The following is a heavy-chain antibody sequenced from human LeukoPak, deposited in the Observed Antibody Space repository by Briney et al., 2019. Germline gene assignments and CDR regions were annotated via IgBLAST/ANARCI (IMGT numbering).Heavy chain of an antibody. D-gene: IGHD6-19*01. J-gene: IGHJ4*02. V-gene: IGHV1-69*05. Sequence: SVKVSCKASGGTFSSYAISWVRQAPGQGLEWMGGIIPIFGTANYAQKFQGRVTITTDESTSTAYMELSSLRSEDTAVYYCASSGAAVAGSFDYWGQGTLVTVSS. CDR3: ASSGAAVAGSFDY. CDR2: IIPIFGTA. CDR1: GGTFSSYA.